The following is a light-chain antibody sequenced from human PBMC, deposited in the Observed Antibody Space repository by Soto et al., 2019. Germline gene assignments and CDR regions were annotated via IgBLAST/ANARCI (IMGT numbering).Light chain of an antibody. CDR3: SSHKSGNTRV. J-gene: IGLJ1*01. Sequence: QSALTQPASVSGSPGQSIAISCTGTSSDVGGYDYVSWYQQHPDKAPKLMIYEVTKRPSGVSNRFSGSKFGNTASLTISGLQPEDEADYYCSSHKSGNTRVFGSGTKVTVL. CDR2: EVT. CDR1: SSDVGGYDY. V-gene: IGLV2-14*01.